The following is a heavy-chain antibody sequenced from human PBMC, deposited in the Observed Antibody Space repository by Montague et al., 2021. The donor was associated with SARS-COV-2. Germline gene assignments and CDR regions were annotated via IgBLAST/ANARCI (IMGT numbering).Heavy chain of an antibody. Sequence: SETRSLTCTVSGASINSRYWSWIRQPPGKGLEWIGYYYSGSTKYNPSLKSRVTISVDTSKNQFSVKVTSVTAADTAVYYCARQGGSNYGWFDPWSQGTLVTVSS. CDR1: GASINSRY. D-gene: IGHD1-26*01. CDR2: YYSGST. J-gene: IGHJ5*02. CDR3: ARQGGSNYGWFDP. V-gene: IGHV4-59*08.